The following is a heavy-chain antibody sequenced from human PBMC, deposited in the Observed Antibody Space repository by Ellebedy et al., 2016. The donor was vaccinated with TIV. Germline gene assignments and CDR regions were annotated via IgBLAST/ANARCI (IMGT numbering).Heavy chain of an antibody. CDR1: GYTFTSYG. CDR2: ISAYNGNK. V-gene: IGHV1-18*04. Sequence: ASVKVSCKASGYTFTSYGISWVRQAPGQGLEWMGWISAYNGNKNYAQKLQGRVTMTTDTSTSTAYMELRSLRSDDTAVYYCARDTNHYDSSGYTTDSYYYGMDVWGQGTTVTVYS. J-gene: IGHJ6*02. CDR3: ARDTNHYDSSGYTTDSYYYGMDV. D-gene: IGHD3-22*01.